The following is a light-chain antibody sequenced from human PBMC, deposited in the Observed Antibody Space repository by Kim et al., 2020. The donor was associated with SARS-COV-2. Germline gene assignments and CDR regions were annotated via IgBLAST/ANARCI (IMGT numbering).Light chain of an antibody. CDR3: AAWDDSLSSPV. J-gene: IGLJ3*02. CDR2: SNS. V-gene: IGLV1-44*01. Sequence: QSVLTQAPSASGTPGQRVTISCSGSSSNIGGNFVNWYQQLPGTAPKLLVYSNSQRPSGVPDRFSGSKSGTSASLAISGLQSEDEADYYYAAWDDSLSSPVFGGGTQLTV. CDR1: SSNIGGNF.